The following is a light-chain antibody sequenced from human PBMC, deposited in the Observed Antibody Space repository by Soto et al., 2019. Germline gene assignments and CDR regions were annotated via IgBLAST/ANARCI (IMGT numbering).Light chain of an antibody. CDR3: QHRSNWPPLT. CDR1: QSVSSY. J-gene: IGKJ4*01. CDR2: DAS. V-gene: IGKV3-11*01. Sequence: EIVLTQSPDTLSLSPGERATLSCRASQSVSSYLGWYQQKPGQAPRLLIYDASNRAAGIPARFSGSGSGTDFPLTISSLEPEDFAVYYCQHRSNWPPLTFGGGTRVEI.